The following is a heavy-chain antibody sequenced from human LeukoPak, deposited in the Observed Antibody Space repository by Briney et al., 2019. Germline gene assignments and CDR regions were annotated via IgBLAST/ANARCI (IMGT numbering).Heavy chain of an antibody. CDR3: ATASGDY. Sequence: ASVKVSCKASGYTFTSYYMHWVRQAPGKGLEWMGGFDPEDGETIYAQKFQGRVTMTEDTSTDTAYMELSSLRSEDTAVYYCATASGDYWGQGTLVTVSS. CDR2: FDPEDGET. D-gene: IGHD1-26*01. V-gene: IGHV1-24*01. J-gene: IGHJ4*02. CDR1: GYTFTSYY.